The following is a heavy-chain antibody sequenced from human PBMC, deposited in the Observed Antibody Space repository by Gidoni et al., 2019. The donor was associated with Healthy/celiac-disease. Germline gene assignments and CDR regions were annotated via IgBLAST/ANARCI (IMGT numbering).Heavy chain of an antibody. J-gene: IGHJ2*01. CDR1: GFPFGDCA. V-gene: IGHV3-9*01. Sequence: EVQLVDSGGGLVQPGRSLRLYCAASGFPFGDCAMPWVRQAPGKGLEWVSGISWNSGSRGYADSVKGLITISRDNAKNSMYLQMNSLRAEDTALYYCAKDIGADYGGNSFYWYFDLWGRGTLVTVSS. CDR2: ISWNSGSR. D-gene: IGHD4-17*01. CDR3: AKDIGADYGGNSFYWYFDL.